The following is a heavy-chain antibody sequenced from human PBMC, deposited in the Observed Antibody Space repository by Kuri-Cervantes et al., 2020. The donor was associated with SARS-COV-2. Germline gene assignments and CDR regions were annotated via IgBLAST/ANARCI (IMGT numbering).Heavy chain of an antibody. CDR1: GFTFSSYE. D-gene: IGHD3-3*01. CDR2: ISRSGSTI. V-gene: IGHV3-48*03. CDR3: AREVTIFGVVYYGMDV. J-gene: IGHJ6*02. Sequence: GGSLRLSCAASGFTFSSYEMNWVRQAPGKELEWVPHISRSGSTIYYADSVKGRFTISRDNSKNTLYLQMNSLRAEDTAVYYCAREVTIFGVVYYGMDVWGQGTTVTVSS.